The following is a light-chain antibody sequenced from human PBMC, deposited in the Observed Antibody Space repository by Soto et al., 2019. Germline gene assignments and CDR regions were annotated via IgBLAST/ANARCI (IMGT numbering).Light chain of an antibody. CDR3: SSHSSSSAYYV. J-gene: IGLJ1*01. V-gene: IGLV2-14*01. CDR1: SSDIGYYDY. CDR2: EVN. Sequence: QSALTQPASVSGSPGQSITISCTGTSSDIGYYDYVSWYQHHSGKAPKLIIYEVNNRPSGVSNRFSGSKSVNTASLTISGLXAEDEADYYCSSHSSSSAYYVFGTGTKVTVL.